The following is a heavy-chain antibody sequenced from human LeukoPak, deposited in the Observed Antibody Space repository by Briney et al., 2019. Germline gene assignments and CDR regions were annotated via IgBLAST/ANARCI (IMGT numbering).Heavy chain of an antibody. D-gene: IGHD6-6*01. CDR2: ITGSGGNT. CDR1: GFIFSNYA. J-gene: IGHJ4*02. Sequence: GGSLRLSCAASGFIFSNYAMGWGRQAPGKGLEWVSSITGSGGNTYYADSVKGRFTFSRDNSKNTLHLQMNSLRAEDTAVYYCVRGLDYFDYWGQGTLITVSS. CDR3: VRGLDYFDY. V-gene: IGHV3-23*01.